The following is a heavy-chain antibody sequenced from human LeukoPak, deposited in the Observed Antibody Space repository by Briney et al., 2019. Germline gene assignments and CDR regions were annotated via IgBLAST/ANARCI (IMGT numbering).Heavy chain of an antibody. Sequence: GGSLRLSCAASGFTFSDYYMSWIRQAPGKGLEWVSVIYSGGTTYYADSVKGRFTISRDNSKNTLYLQLNSLRVEDTAVYYCVRGALGAAGRLDYWGQGTLVTVSS. V-gene: IGHV3-66*01. CDR2: IYSGGTT. D-gene: IGHD6-13*01. J-gene: IGHJ4*02. CDR1: GFTFSDYY. CDR3: VRGALGAAGRLDY.